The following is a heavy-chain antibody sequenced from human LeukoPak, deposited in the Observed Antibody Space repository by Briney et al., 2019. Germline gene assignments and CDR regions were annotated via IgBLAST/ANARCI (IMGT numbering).Heavy chain of an antibody. Sequence: GSLRLSCAASGFTFKNYGMSWVRHAPRKGREYVSTIISNGGSTYYADSVKGRFTISRDNSKNTVSLQMSSLRAEDTALYYCVKDGLAFCGGDCYSYFDYWGQGTLVTVSS. V-gene: IGHV3-64D*06. D-gene: IGHD2-21*02. CDR1: GFTFKNYG. CDR3: VKDGLAFCGGDCYSYFDY. CDR2: IISNGGST. J-gene: IGHJ4*02.